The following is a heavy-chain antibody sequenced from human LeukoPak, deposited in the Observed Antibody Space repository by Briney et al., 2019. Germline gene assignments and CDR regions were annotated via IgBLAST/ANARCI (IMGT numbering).Heavy chain of an antibody. J-gene: IGHJ4*02. D-gene: IGHD1-26*01. Sequence: SETLSLTCTVSGGSISSYYSSWIRQPPGKGLEWIGYIYYSGSTNYNPSLTSRVTISVDTSKNQFSLKLSSVTAADTAVYYCARAAVGATVDYWGQGTLVTVSS. V-gene: IGHV4-59*01. CDR2: IYYSGST. CDR3: ARAAVGATVDY. CDR1: GGSISSYY.